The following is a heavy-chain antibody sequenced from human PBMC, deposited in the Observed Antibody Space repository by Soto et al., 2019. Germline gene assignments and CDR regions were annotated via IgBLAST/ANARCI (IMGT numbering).Heavy chain of an antibody. CDR3: ARSGSGYYYTPFDY. CDR2: INHSGST. D-gene: IGHD3-22*01. CDR1: GGSFICYY. V-gene: IGHV4-34*01. J-gene: IGHJ4*02. Sequence: SETVSLTCAGYGGSFICYYWSWIRQPPGKGLEWIGEINHSGSTNYNPSLKSRVTISVDTSKNQFSLKLSSVTAADTAVYYCARSGSGYYYTPFDYWGQGTLVTVSS.